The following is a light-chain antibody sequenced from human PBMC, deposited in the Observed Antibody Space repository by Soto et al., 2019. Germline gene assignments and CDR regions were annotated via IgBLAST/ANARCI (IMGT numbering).Light chain of an antibody. CDR3: QQSYTTPIT. V-gene: IGKV1-39*01. CDR2: AAS. CDR1: QGISSH. J-gene: IGKJ5*01. Sequence: DIQLTQSPSFLSASVGDRFTITCRASQGISSHLNWYQQKPGKAPNLLVYAASSLQSGVPSRFTGSGSGTDFTLTISSLQPEDFATYFCQQSYTTPITFGQGTRLEIK.